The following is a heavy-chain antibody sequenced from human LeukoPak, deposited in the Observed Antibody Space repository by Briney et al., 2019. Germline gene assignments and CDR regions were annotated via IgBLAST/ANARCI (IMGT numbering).Heavy chain of an antibody. Sequence: GESLKISCQGSGYSFTSYWVGWVRQMPGKGLEWMGIIYPGDSETRYSPSFQGQVTISADKSISTAYLQWSSLKASDTAMYYCTRSPSSGSYFDYWGQATLVTVSS. CDR1: GYSFTSYW. CDR3: TRSPSSGSYFDY. D-gene: IGHD1-26*01. J-gene: IGHJ4*02. CDR2: IYPGDSET. V-gene: IGHV5-51*01.